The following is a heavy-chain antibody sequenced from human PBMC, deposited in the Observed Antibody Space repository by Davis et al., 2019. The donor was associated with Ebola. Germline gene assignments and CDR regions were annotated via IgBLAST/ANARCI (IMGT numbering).Heavy chain of an antibody. J-gene: IGHJ4*02. CDR1: GFTFSNAW. V-gene: IGHV3-15*01. CDR3: TRTPTAGL. CDR2: IKSKTDGGTA. D-gene: IGHD6-13*01. Sequence: PGGSLRLSCAASGFTFSNAWMSWVRQAPGEGLEWVGRIKSKTDGGTADYAAPVKTRFTISRDDSKNTLYLQMNSLKSEDTAVYYCTRTPTAGLWGQGTLVTVAS.